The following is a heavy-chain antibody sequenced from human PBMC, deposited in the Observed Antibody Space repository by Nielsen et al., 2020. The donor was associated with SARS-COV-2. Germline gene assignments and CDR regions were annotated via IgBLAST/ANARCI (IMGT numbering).Heavy chain of an antibody. Sequence: GGSLRLSCAASGFTVSSNYMSWVRQAPGKGLEWVAVISYDGSNKYYADSVKGRFTISRDNSKNTLYLQMNSLRAEDTAVYYCARVYSSSWLRYYYYGMDVWGQRTTVTVSS. J-gene: IGHJ6*02. CDR2: ISYDGSNK. D-gene: IGHD6-13*01. CDR1: GFTVSSNY. V-gene: IGHV3-30*03. CDR3: ARVYSSSWLRYYYYGMDV.